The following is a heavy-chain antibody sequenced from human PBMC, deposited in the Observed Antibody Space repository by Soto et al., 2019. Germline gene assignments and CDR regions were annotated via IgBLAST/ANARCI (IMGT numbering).Heavy chain of an antibody. CDR1: GDSYSISTYS. J-gene: IGHJ5*02. V-gene: IGHV4-30-2*01. CDR3: AGMSYTSGLRFDP. CDR2: IYQSGVT. Sequence: LSLTCNMSGDSYSISTYSWSWIRQPPGKALQWIGFIYQSGVTSYNPSLASRVSISLDRSNNQCSLKLKSVTAADTAVYFCAGMSYTSGLRFDPWGPGTLVTVSS. D-gene: IGHD6-19*01.